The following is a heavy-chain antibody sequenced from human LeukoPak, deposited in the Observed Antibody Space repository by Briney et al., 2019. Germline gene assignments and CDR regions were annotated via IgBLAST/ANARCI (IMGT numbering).Heavy chain of an antibody. CDR3: ARARWEVDDYVWGSYRYSGFDY. CDR2: IYYSGST. CDR1: GGSISSYY. J-gene: IGHJ4*02. Sequence: SETLSLTCTVSGGSISSYYWSWIRQPPGKGLEWIGYIYYSGSTNYNPSLKSRVTISVDTSKNQFSLKLSSVTAADTAVYYCARARWEVDDYVWGSYRYSGFDYWGQGTLVTVSS. D-gene: IGHD3-16*02. V-gene: IGHV4-59*01.